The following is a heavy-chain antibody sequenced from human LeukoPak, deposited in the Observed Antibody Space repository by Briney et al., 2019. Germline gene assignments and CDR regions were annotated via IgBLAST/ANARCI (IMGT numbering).Heavy chain of an antibody. D-gene: IGHD3-10*01. J-gene: IGHJ6*04. Sequence: AGGSLTLSCAASGFTFSSYSMNWVRQAPGKGLEWVSSISSSSSYIYYADSVKGRFTISRDNAKNSLYLQMNSLRAEDTAVYYCARDATFLWFGELMSGRYGMDVWGKGTTVTVSS. V-gene: IGHV3-21*01. CDR3: ARDATFLWFGELMSGRYGMDV. CDR1: GFTFSSYS. CDR2: ISSSSSYI.